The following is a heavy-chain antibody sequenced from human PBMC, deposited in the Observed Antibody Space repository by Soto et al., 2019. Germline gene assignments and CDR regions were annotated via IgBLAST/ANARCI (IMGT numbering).Heavy chain of an antibody. Sequence: QVQLVQSGTEVXXPGASVTVSCKASGYTFTSYGIIWVRQAPGQGLEWMGWLNTYNGNTNYAQKVQGRVTMTTDTSTRTASMELRSLRSDDTAVYYCARDGDGGKRGADHWGQGTLVTVSS. CDR2: LNTYNGNT. D-gene: IGHD2-15*01. V-gene: IGHV1-18*01. CDR3: ARDGDGGKRGADH. J-gene: IGHJ4*02. CDR1: GYTFTSYG.